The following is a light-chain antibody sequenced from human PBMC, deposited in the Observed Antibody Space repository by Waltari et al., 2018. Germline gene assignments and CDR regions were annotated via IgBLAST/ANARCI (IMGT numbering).Light chain of an antibody. V-gene: IGKV1-39*01. J-gene: IGKJ1*01. CDR3: QQSYSFTRT. Sequence: DIQMTQSPSSLSASVGDRVTITCRASQTISRYLHWYQQKPGKAPNPLIYAASSMQSGVPSRFSGSGSGRDFTLIITSLQPEDFATYYCQQSYSFTRTFGQGTKVEIK. CDR2: AAS. CDR1: QTISRY.